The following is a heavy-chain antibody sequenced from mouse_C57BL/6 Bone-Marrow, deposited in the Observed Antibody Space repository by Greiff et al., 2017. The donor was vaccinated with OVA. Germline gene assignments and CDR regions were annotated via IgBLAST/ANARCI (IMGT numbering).Heavy chain of an antibody. V-gene: IGHV14-4*01. CDR2: IDPENGDT. CDR3: TTEDWLFYAMDY. CDR1: GFNIKDDY. D-gene: IGHD2-2*01. J-gene: IGHJ4*01. Sequence: EVQLQQSGAELVRPGASVKLSCTASGFNIKDDYMHWVKQRPEQGLEWIGWIDPENGDTEYASKFQGKATITADTSSNTAYLQLSSLTSEDTAVYYCTTEDWLFYAMDYWGQGTSVTVSS.